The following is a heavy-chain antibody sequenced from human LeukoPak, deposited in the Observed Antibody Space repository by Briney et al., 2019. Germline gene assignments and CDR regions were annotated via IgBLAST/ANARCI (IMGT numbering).Heavy chain of an antibody. CDR2: INWNGGST. J-gene: IGHJ3*02. Sequence: GGSLRLSCAASGFTFDDYGMSWVRQVPGKGLERVSGINWNGGSTGNADSVKGRFTIPRDNAKNSLYLQMNSLRAEDTAVYYCASSYCGGDCYSSRGGGAFDIWGQGTMVTVSS. V-gene: IGHV3-20*04. CDR3: ASSYCGGDCYSSRGGGAFDI. D-gene: IGHD2-21*02. CDR1: GFTFDDYG.